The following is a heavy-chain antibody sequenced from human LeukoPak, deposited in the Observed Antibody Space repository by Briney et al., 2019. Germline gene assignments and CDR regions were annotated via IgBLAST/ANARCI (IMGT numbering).Heavy chain of an antibody. V-gene: IGHV3-21*04. J-gene: IGHJ5*02. D-gene: IGHD4-17*01. CDR2: ISSSSSYI. Sequence: GGSLRLSCAASGFTFSSYSMNWVRQAPGKGLEWVSSISSSSSYIYYADSVKGRFTISRDNAKNSLYLQMNSLRAEDTAVYYCARVMTTESAYKRWFDPWGQGTLVTVSS. CDR1: GFTFSSYS. CDR3: ARVMTTESAYKRWFDP.